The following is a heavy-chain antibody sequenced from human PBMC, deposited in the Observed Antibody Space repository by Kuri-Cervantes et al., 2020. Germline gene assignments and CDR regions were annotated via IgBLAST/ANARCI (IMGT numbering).Heavy chain of an antibody. D-gene: IGHD6-19*01. V-gene: IGHV3-9*01. J-gene: IGHJ6*02. Sequence: SLKISCAASGFTFDDYAMHWVRQAPGKGLEWVSGISWNSGSIDYADSVKGRFTISRDNSKNTLYLQMNSLRAEDTAVYYCARIAVARSGMDVWGQGTTVTVSS. CDR2: ISWNSGSI. CDR1: GFTFDDYA. CDR3: ARIAVARSGMDV.